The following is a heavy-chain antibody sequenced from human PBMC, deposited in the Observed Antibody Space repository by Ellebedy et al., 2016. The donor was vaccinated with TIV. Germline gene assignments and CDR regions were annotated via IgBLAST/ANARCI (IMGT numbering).Heavy chain of an antibody. V-gene: IGHV3-9*01. J-gene: IGHJ4*02. Sequence: GGSLRLXXAASGFTFDDYAMHWVRQAPGKGLEWVSGISWNSGSIGYADSVKGRFTISRDNAKNSLYLQMNSLRAEDTALYYCAKGMSGNYQGPFDYWGQGTLVTVSS. CDR2: ISWNSGSI. CDR1: GFTFDDYA. D-gene: IGHD1-26*01. CDR3: AKGMSGNYQGPFDY.